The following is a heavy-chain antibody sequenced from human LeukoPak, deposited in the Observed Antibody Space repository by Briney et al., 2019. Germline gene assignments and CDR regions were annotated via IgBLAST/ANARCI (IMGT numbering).Heavy chain of an antibody. CDR1: GFTFSSYG. V-gene: IGHV3-30*18. D-gene: IGHD2-15*01. J-gene: IGHJ4*02. CDR2: ISYDGSNK. Sequence: GRSLRLSCAASGFTFSSYGMHWVRQAAGKGLEWVAVISYDGSNKYYADSVKCRFTISRENSKNTLSLKMNSLRAEDTAVYYCANLGWYFDYWGQGTLVTVSS. CDR3: ANLGWYFDY.